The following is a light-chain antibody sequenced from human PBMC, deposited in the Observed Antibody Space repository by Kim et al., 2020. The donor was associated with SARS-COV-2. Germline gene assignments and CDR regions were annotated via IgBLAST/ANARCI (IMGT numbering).Light chain of an antibody. Sequence: ESAPPLCGARTGVGSCSFAWYQQKPGQPPRLLICDASNRATDIPSRFSGSWSGTDFTLTISRLEAEDYAVYFCQQYGESPLTFGGGTKVDIK. CDR3: QQYGESPLT. V-gene: IGKV3-20*01. CDR1: TGVGSCS. CDR2: DAS. J-gene: IGKJ4*01.